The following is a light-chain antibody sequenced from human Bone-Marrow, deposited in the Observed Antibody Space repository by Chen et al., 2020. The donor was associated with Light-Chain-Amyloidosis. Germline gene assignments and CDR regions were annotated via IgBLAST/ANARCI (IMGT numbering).Light chain of an antibody. CDR2: SNN. J-gene: IGLJ1*01. V-gene: IGLV1-44*01. Sequence: QSVLTQPPSASGTPGQRVTISCSGRSSNIGSNTVNWYQQLPGTAPKRLIYSNNQRPSGVPDRFSGSKSGTSASLAISGLQSEDEDDYYCAAWDDSLNGYVFGTGTKVTVL. CDR3: AAWDDSLNGYV. CDR1: SSNIGSNT.